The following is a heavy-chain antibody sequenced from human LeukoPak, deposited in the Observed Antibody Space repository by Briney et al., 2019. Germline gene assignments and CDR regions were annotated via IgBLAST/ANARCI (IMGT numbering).Heavy chain of an antibody. CDR3: ARDQAGPCSSTSCYAYNWFDP. V-gene: IGHV4-59*11. J-gene: IGHJ5*02. CDR1: GGSISSHY. D-gene: IGHD2-2*01. Sequence: SETLSLTCAVSGGSISSHYWSWIRQPPGKGLEWIGYIYYSGSTNYNPSLKSRVTISVDTSKNQFSLKLSSVTAADTAVYYCARDQAGPCSSTSCYAYNWFDPWGRGTLVTVSS. CDR2: IYYSGST.